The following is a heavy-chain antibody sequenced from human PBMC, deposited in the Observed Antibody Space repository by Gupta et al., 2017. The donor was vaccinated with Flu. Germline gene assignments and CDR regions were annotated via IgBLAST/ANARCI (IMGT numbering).Heavy chain of an antibody. Sequence: FTFSNYAMGWVRQAPGKGLEWVSGIGHAANKIVYADSVKGRFTISRDNSIDTLYLQMNSLRGEDTAVYYCAKDWKLQQGVADAFDVWGLGTKVTVSS. V-gene: IGHV3-23*01. D-gene: IGHD6-13*01. CDR2: IGHAANKI. CDR3: AKDWKLQQGVADAFDV. J-gene: IGHJ3*01. CDR1: FTFSNYA.